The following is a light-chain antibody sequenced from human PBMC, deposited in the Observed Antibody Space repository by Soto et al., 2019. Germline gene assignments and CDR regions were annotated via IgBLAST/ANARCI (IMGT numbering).Light chain of an antibody. Sequence: DIQMTQSPSSLSASVGDRVTITCQASQDISNYLNWYQQKPGKAPKLLIFDASNLETGVPSRFSGSGSGTEFNFTISSLQPEDIATYYCQQYDNLPAYTFGQGTKLEIK. CDR2: DAS. CDR3: QQYDNLPAYT. CDR1: QDISNY. V-gene: IGKV1-33*01. J-gene: IGKJ2*01.